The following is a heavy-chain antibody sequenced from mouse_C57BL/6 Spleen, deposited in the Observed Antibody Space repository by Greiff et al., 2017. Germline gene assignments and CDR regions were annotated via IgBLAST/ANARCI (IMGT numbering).Heavy chain of an antibody. Sequence: QVTLKESGPGILQSSQTLSLTCSFSGFSLSTSGMGVSWIRQPSGKGLEWLAHIYWDDDKRYNPSLKSRLTISKDTSRNQVFLKITIVDTADTATYYCARDYYGSRYVSYYAMDYWGQGTSVTVSS. CDR2: IYWDDDK. CDR1: GFSLSTSGMG. CDR3: ARDYYGSRYVSYYAMDY. V-gene: IGHV8-12*01. J-gene: IGHJ4*01. D-gene: IGHD1-1*01.